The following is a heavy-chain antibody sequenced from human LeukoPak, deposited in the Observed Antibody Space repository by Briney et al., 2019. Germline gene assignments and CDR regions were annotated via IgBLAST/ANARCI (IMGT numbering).Heavy chain of an antibody. CDR2: ISGSGGST. J-gene: IGHJ3*02. CDR3: AKDGYCSGGSCYSVDAFDI. Sequence: HAGGSLRLSCAASGFTFSSYAMSWVRQAPGKGLEWVSAISGSGGSTYYADSVKGRFTISRDNSKNTLYLQMNSLRAEDTAVYYCAKDGYCSGGSCYSVDAFDIWGQGTMVTVPS. D-gene: IGHD2-15*01. V-gene: IGHV3-23*01. CDR1: GFTFSSYA.